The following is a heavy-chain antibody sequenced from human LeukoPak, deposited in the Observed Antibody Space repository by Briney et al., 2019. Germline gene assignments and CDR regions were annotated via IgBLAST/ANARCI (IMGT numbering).Heavy chain of an antibody. CDR1: GYTFTSYY. J-gene: IGHJ4*02. V-gene: IGHV1-46*01. Sequence: GASVKVSCKASGYTFTSYYMHWVQQAPGQGLEWMGIINPSGGSTSYAQKFQGRITVTRDTSTSTVYMELSSLRSEDTAIYFCARIWRGKYYFDYWGQGTLVTVSS. CDR2: INPSGGST. CDR3: ARIWRGKYYFDY. D-gene: IGHD3-16*01.